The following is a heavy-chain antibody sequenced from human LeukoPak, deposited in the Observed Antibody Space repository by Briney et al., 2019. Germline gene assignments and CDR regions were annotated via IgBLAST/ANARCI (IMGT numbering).Heavy chain of an antibody. D-gene: IGHD6-6*01. J-gene: IGHJ4*02. CDR2: INTDGGST. CDR1: GFTFGSYW. V-gene: IGHV3-74*01. Sequence: GGSLRLSCAASGFTFGSYWMHWVRQAPGKGLVWVSRINTDGGSTTYADSVKGRFTISRDNAKNTLYLQMNSLRAEDTAVYYCAKDIGRIAAPVYFDYWGQGTLVTVSS. CDR3: AKDIGRIAAPVYFDY.